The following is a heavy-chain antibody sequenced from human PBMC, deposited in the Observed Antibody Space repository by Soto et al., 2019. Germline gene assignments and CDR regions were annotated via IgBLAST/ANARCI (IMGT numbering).Heavy chain of an antibody. V-gene: IGHV4-59*13. J-gene: IGHJ4*02. CDR3: ARGGDYYGSGSYSH. CDR2: IYYSGST. D-gene: IGHD3-10*01. CDR1: GGSINSYY. Sequence: PSETLSLTCTVSGGSINSYYWSWIRQPPGKGLEWIGYIYYSGSTNYNPSLKSRVTISVDTSKNHFSLILTSVTAADTAVYYCARGGDYYGSGSYSHWGQGTLVTVSS.